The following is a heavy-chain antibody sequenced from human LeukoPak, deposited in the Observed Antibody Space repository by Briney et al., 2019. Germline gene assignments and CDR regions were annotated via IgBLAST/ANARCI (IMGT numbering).Heavy chain of an antibody. CDR2: IYHSGST. J-gene: IGHJ6*02. V-gene: IGHV4-30-2*01. CDR1: GGSISSGGYS. CDR3: AAGPSYSSPRNYYYGMDV. D-gene: IGHD6-13*01. Sequence: SQTLSLTCAVSGGSISSGGYSWSWIRQPPGKGLEWIGYIYHSGSTYYNPSLKSRVTISVDRSKNQFSLKLSSVTAADTAVYYCAAGPSYSSPRNYYYGMDVWGQGTTVTVSS.